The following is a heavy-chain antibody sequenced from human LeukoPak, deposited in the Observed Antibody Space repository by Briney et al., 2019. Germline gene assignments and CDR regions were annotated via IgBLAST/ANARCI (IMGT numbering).Heavy chain of an antibody. D-gene: IGHD3-16*02. J-gene: IGHJ5*02. V-gene: IGHV1-2*02. CDR2: INPNSGGT. Sequence: ASVKVSCKASGYTFTGYYMHWVRQAPGQGLEWMGWINPNSGGTNYAQKFQGRVTMTRDTSISTAYMELSRLRSDDTAVYYCVRDSYDYVWGSYRYTLLNWFDPWGQGTLVTVSS. CDR1: GYTFTGYY. CDR3: VRDSYDYVWGSYRYTLLNWFDP.